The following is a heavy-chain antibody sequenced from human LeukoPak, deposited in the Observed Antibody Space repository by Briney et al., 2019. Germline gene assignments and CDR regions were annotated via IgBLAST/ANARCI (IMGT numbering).Heavy chain of an antibody. D-gene: IGHD3-22*01. CDR1: GGTFSSYA. J-gene: IGHJ4*02. Sequence: GASVKVSCKASGGTFSSYAISWVRQAPGQGLEWMGRIIPILGIANYAQKFQGRVTITADKSTSTAYMELSSLRSEDTAVYYCARHQFTHSSGYFWGQGTLVTVSS. CDR2: IIPILGIA. CDR3: ARHQFTHSSGYF. V-gene: IGHV1-69*04.